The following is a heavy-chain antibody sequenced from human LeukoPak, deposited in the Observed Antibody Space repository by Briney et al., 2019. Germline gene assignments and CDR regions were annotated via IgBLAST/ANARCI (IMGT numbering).Heavy chain of an antibody. V-gene: IGHV3-20*04. Sequence: PGGSLRLSCAASGFTFDDYGMSWVRQAPGKGLEWVSGINWNGGSTGYADSVKGRFTISRDNAKNSLYLQMNSLRAEDTALYYCARPRALAVAGAFDIWGQGTMVTVSS. D-gene: IGHD6-19*01. CDR3: ARPRALAVAGAFDI. CDR1: GFTFDDYG. J-gene: IGHJ3*02. CDR2: INWNGGST.